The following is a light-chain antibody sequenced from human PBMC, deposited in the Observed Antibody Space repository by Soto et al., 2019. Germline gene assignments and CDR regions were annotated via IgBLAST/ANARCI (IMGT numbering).Light chain of an antibody. Sequence: EAVLTQSPGTLSLSPGEGATLSCRAGHSLRNNYLAWYQQRPGQAPRLLIYGASNRAADVPDRFSGSGSGTEFNLTISRLEPEDFAVYYCHQYDTSPSTFGQGTKVEIK. J-gene: IGKJ1*01. CDR3: HQYDTSPST. CDR2: GAS. CDR1: HSLRNNY. V-gene: IGKV3-20*01.